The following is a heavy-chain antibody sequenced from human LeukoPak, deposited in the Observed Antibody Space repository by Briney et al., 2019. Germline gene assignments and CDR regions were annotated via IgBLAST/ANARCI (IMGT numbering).Heavy chain of an antibody. CDR3: ARSPSRQNWIASLYKWFDP. Sequence: SETLSLTCTVSGGSISSYYWSWIRQPPGKGLEWIGYIYYSGSTNYNPSLKSRVTISVDTSNNQFSVRLTSVTAADTAVYYCARSPSRQNWIASLYKWFDPWGQGTLVTVAS. CDR2: IYYSGST. V-gene: IGHV4-59*12. CDR1: GGSISSYY. J-gene: IGHJ5*02. D-gene: IGHD2-2*03.